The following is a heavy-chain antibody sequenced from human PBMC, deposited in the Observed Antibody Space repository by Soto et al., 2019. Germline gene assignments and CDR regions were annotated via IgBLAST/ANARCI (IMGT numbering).Heavy chain of an antibody. V-gene: IGHV3-21*01. CDR1: GFTFSTDS. CDR2: ISSRSDI. CDR3: AREYTAWPLAYGLDV. J-gene: IGHJ6*02. Sequence: PGGSLRLSCVVSGFTFSTDSINWVRQAPGKGLEWVSSISSRSDIYYADSVKGRFTISRDNAKNSVSLQMNSLRAEDTAVYYCAREYTAWPLAYGLDVWGQGTTVTVSS. D-gene: IGHD2-2*02.